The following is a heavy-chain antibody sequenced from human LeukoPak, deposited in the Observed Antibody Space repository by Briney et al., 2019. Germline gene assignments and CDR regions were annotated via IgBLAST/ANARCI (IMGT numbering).Heavy chain of an antibody. CDR3: GKTDIYFNPIDY. Sequence: KASETLSLTCAVSGVSISSSEWWIWVRHPPGQGLEWIGEIHRAGRTRYNPSLKSRVTMSMDYSKNQFSLNVSSVTAADTAIYYCGKTDIYFNPIDYWGPGSLVTVSS. CDR2: IHRAGRT. D-gene: IGHD3-9*01. V-gene: IGHV4-4*02. J-gene: IGHJ4*02. CDR1: GVSISSSEW.